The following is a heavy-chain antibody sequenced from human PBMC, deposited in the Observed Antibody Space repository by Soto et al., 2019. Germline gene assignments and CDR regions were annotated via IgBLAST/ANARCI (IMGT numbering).Heavy chain of an antibody. CDR1: GFTFSNYA. D-gene: IGHD2-21*02. Sequence: EVQLLESGGGLVQPGGSLRLSCAASGFTFSNYAMTWVRQAPGKGLEWVSTISGGGDGTFYADSVKGRFTISRDNSRNTVYLQMNSLRAEDTAVYYCAKKGLGSLTTYCNSGDCHYAFDIWGQGTMVTVSS. J-gene: IGHJ3*02. CDR2: ISGGGDGT. V-gene: IGHV3-23*01. CDR3: AKKGLGSLTTYCNSGDCHYAFDI.